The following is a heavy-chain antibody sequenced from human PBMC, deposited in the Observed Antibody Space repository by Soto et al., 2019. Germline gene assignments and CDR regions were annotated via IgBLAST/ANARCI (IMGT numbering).Heavy chain of an antibody. D-gene: IGHD3-22*01. J-gene: IGHJ2*01. CDR1: GGSISSSSYY. CDR3: ARHAYDSSGLWYFDL. CDR2: IYYSGST. Sequence: SETLSLTCTVSGGSISSSSYYWGWIRQPPGKGLEWIGSIYYSGSTYYNPSLKSRVTISVDTSKNQFSLKLSSVTAADTAVYYCARHAYDSSGLWYFDLWGRGTLVTVSS. V-gene: IGHV4-39*01.